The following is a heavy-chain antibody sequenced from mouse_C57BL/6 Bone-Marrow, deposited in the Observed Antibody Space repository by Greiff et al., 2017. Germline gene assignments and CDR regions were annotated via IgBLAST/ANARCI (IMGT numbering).Heavy chain of an antibody. CDR1: GYTFTSYW. D-gene: IGHD1-1*01. Sequence: QVQLKQPGAELVKPGASVKLSCKASGYTFTSYWMHWVKQRPGQGLEWIGMIHPNSGSTNYNEKFKSKVTLTVDKSSSTAYMQLSSLTSEDSAVYDCARKGGYYYGSSYWYFDFWGTGTTVTVSS. CDR3: ARKGGYYYGSSYWYFDF. J-gene: IGHJ1*03. CDR2: IHPNSGST. V-gene: IGHV1-64*01.